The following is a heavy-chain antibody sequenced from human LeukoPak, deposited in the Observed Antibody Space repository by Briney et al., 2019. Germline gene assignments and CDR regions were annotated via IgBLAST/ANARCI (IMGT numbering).Heavy chain of an antibody. CDR1: GYTFTSYD. CDR2: INPSGGST. CDR3: ARGLDCSSTSCYLRGTDY. J-gene: IGHJ4*02. V-gene: IGHV1-46*01. D-gene: IGHD2-2*01. Sequence: ASVKVSCKASGYTFTSYDINWVRQAPGQGLEWMGIINPSGGSTSYAQKFQGRVTMTRDTSTSTVYMELSSLRSEDTAVYYCARGLDCSSTSCYLRGTDYWGQGTLVTVSS.